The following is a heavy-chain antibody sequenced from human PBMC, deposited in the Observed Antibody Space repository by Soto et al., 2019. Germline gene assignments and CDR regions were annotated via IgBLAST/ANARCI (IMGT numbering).Heavy chain of an antibody. Sequence: ASVKVSCKASGGTFSSYAISWVRQAPGQGLEWMGWISAYNGNTNYAQKLQGRVTMTTDTSTSTAYMELRSLRSDDTAVYYCARLGEVLRFLEWLPGADYYYYGMDVWGQGTTVTVSS. CDR2: ISAYNGNT. J-gene: IGHJ6*02. D-gene: IGHD3-3*01. CDR1: GGTFSSYA. CDR3: ARLGEVLRFLEWLPGADYYYYGMDV. V-gene: IGHV1-18*01.